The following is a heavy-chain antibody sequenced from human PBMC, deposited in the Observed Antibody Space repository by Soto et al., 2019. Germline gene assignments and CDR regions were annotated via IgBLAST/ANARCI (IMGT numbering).Heavy chain of an antibody. CDR3: ARDERYFSSTSCYNDAFDI. J-gene: IGHJ3*02. D-gene: IGHD2-2*02. Sequence: GASVKVSCKASGYTFTSYGISWVRQAPGQGLEWMGWISAYNGNTNYAQKLQGRVTMTTDTSTSTAYMELRSLRSDDTAVYYCARDERYFSSTSCYNDAFDIWGQGTMVTVSS. CDR1: GYTFTSYG. V-gene: IGHV1-18*01. CDR2: ISAYNGNT.